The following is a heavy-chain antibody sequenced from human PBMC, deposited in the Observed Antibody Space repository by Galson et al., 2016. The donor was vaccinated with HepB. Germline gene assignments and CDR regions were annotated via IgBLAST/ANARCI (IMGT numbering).Heavy chain of an antibody. V-gene: IGHV3-48*02. CDR1: GFTVNSYG. CDR3: ARARTAVAAIIAMFSHRGPYNAMDV. D-gene: IGHD6-19*01. J-gene: IGHJ6*02. Sequence: SLRLSCAASGFTVNSYGMSWVLQAPGKGLEWVSYICSSTTTRYYAGSVQGRFTISRDNVRNSLYLEMNSMRHEDTAVYYCARARTAVAAIIAMFSHRGPYNAMDVWGQGTTVTVTS. CDR2: ICSSTTTR.